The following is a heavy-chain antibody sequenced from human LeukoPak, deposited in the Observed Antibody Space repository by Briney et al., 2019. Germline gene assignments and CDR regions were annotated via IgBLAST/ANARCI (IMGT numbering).Heavy chain of an antibody. D-gene: IGHD5-24*01. V-gene: IGHV1-8*02. Sequence: ASVKVSCKASGYTFTSYGISWVRQAPGQGLEWMGWIKPNSGGTRSAQKFQGRVTMTRNTSISTAYMELSSLRSEDTAVYYCARGLGRRDGYNWGYYYYYYMDVWGKGTTVTISS. J-gene: IGHJ6*03. CDR1: GYTFTSYG. CDR3: ARGLGRRDGYNWGYYYYYYMDV. CDR2: IKPNSGGT.